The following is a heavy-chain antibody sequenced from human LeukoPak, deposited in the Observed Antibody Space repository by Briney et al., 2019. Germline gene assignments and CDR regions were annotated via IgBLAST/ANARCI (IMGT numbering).Heavy chain of an antibody. V-gene: IGHV3-7*04. CDR2: INQDESEK. D-gene: IGHD6-19*01. J-gene: IGHJ4*02. CDR1: GITFSNFR. CDR3: ARGVRIAVAGNIDY. Sequence: PGGSLRLSCVASGITFSNFRMNWVRQAPGKGLEWVANINQDESEKYFVDSVKGRFTISRDNAKNSLYLQMNSLRAEDTAVYYCARGVRIAVAGNIDYWGQGTLVTVSS.